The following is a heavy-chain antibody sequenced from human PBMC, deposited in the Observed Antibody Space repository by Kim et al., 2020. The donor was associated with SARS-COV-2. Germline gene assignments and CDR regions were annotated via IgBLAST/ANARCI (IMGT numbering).Heavy chain of an antibody. CDR2: ISYDGSNK. D-gene: IGHD4-17*01. CDR3: AKATADGDYHY. CDR1: GFIFRNYG. J-gene: IGHJ4*02. Sequence: GGSLRLSCAASGFIFRNYGMHWVRQAPGKGLEWVAVISYDGSNKYYADSVKGRFTISRDNSKNTLYLQMNSLRAEDTAVYYCAKATADGDYHYWGQGTLVSVSS. V-gene: IGHV3-30*18.